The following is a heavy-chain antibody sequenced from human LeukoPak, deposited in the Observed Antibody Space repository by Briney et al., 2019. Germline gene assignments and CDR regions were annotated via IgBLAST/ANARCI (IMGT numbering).Heavy chain of an antibody. CDR1: GYTFTSYY. Sequence: GASVKVSCKASGYTFTSYYMHWVRQAPGQGLEWMGIINPSGGSTSYAQKFQGRVTMTRDTSTSTVYMELSSLRSEDTAVYYCARGGGGYYDSSGSNDYWGQGTLVTVSS. J-gene: IGHJ4*02. CDR3: ARGGGGYYDSSGSNDY. V-gene: IGHV1-46*01. CDR2: INPSGGST. D-gene: IGHD3-22*01.